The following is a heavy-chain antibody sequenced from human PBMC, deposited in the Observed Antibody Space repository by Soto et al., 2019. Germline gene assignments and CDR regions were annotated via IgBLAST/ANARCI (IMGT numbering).Heavy chain of an antibody. Sequence: QVQLVQSGAEVKKPGSSLKVSCQVSGGTFSSYGFTWVRQAPGQGLEWMGGIIPMFGITNFTQKFQDRMTISEDASTSTAYMQLNSLGSDDPDIYFCASARGYGLVTWGQGTLLTVSS. CDR2: IIPMFGIT. V-gene: IGHV1-69*12. CDR1: GGTFSSYG. J-gene: IGHJ5*02. D-gene: IGHD2-15*01. CDR3: ASARGYGLVT.